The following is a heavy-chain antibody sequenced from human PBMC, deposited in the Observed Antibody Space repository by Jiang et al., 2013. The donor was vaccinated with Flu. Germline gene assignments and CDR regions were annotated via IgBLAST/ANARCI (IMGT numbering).Heavy chain of an antibody. V-gene: IGHV4-39*01. CDR3: ASDFWSVLRAFDY. Sequence: GSGLVKPSETLSLTCTVSGGSISRSSYYWGWIRQPPGKGLEWIGSIYYTGATYYNPSLNSRVTTSIDTSKNQFSLKMSSVTAADTAVYYCASDFWSVLRAFDYWGQGTLVTVSS. CDR2: IYYTGAT. D-gene: IGHD3-3*01. CDR1: GGSISRSSYY. J-gene: IGHJ4*02.